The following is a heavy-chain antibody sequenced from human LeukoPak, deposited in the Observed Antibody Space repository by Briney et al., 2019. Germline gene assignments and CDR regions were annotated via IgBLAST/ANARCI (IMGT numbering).Heavy chain of an antibody. D-gene: IGHD3-10*01. CDR2: ISASGGST. J-gene: IGHJ6*03. V-gene: IGHV3-23*01. CDR3: AKVMKGSERLTMVRGVIIKTAGLYYMDV. CDR1: GFTLSSYA. Sequence: GGSLRLSCAASGFTLSSYAMSWVRQAPGKGLEWVSSISASGGSTNYADSVKGRFTISRDNAKNTVYLQMNSLRAEDTAVYYCAKVMKGSERLTMVRGVIIKTAGLYYMDVWGKGTTVTVSS.